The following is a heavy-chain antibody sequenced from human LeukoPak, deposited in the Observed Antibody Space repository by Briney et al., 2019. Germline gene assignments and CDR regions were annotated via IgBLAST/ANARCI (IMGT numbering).Heavy chain of an antibody. Sequence: SETLSLTCTVSGGSISSHYWSWIRQPPGKGLEWIGYIYYSGSTNYNPSLKSRVTISVDTSKNQFSLKLSSVTAADTAVYYCARRYCSSTSCYGPFDYWGQGTLVTVSS. V-gene: IGHV4-59*08. CDR3: ARRYCSSTSCYGPFDY. J-gene: IGHJ4*02. CDR2: IYYSGST. CDR1: GGSISSHY. D-gene: IGHD2-2*01.